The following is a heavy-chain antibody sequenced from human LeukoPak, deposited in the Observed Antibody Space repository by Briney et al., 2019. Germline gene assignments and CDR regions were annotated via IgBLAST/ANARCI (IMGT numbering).Heavy chain of an antibody. CDR2: ISGSGVTT. CDR3: AKEAYGDYGPFDY. CDR1: GFTFSSYA. D-gene: IGHD4-17*01. Sequence: GGSLRLSCAASGFTFSSYAMSWVRQAPGKGLEWVSAISGSGVTTYYADSVKGRFTISRDNSKNTLYLQMNSLRAEDTALYYCAKEAYGDYGPFDYWGQGTLVTVSS. V-gene: IGHV3-23*01. J-gene: IGHJ4*02.